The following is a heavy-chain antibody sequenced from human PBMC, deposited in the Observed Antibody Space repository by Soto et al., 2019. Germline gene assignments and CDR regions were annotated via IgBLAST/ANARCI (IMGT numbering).Heavy chain of an antibody. J-gene: IGHJ3*01. CDR2: ISYDGSNK. D-gene: IGHD2-2*01. CDR1: GFTFSLFA. CDR3: AREHALTAADVFDL. Sequence: QVQLVESGGGVVQPGRSLRLSCAASGFTFSLFAMHWVRQAPGKGLEWVALISYDGSNKYYAESVKGRFTISRDNSKNTLYLQMDSLRADDTAVYYGAREHALTAADVFDLWGQGTMVTVAA. V-gene: IGHV3-30-3*01.